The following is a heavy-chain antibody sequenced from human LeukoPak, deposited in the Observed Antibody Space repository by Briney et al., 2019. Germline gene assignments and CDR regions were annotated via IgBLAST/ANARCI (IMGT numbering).Heavy chain of an antibody. V-gene: IGHV1-2*02. CDR3: ARMVDVIVVPTPFRCFDP. J-gene: IGHJ5*02. Sequence: ASVKVSCKASGYTFTDYYIHWVRQAPGQGLEWMGWVNPNSGDTDYAQKFQDRVIMTRDTSINTAYIELSSLRSDDTAVYYCARMVDVIVVPTPFRCFDPWGQGTLVTVSS. CDR2: VNPNSGDT. D-gene: IGHD2-2*01. CDR1: GYTFTDYY.